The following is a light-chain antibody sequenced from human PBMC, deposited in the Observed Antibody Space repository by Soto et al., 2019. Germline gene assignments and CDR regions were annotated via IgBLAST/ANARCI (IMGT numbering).Light chain of an antibody. V-gene: IGLV2-23*01. Sequence: QSVLTQPASVSGSPGQSITISCTGSTSDVGTYDLVSWYQQHPGKAPKLMIYEDTKRPSGVSSRFSASTSANTASLTISGLQAEHEADYFCCSYAGSNTWVFGGGTKLTVL. J-gene: IGLJ3*02. CDR3: CSYAGSNTWV. CDR1: TSDVGTYDL. CDR2: EDT.